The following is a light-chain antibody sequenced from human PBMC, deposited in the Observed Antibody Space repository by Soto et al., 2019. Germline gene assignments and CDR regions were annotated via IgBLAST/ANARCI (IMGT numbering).Light chain of an antibody. Sequence: QPVLTQPPSVSGAPGQRVTISCTGSSSNIGAGYDVHWYQQLPGTAPKLLIYGNSNRPSGVPDRFSGSKSGTSASLAITGLQAEDEADYYCQSYDSSLSGRYVFGTGTKVTVL. CDR2: GNS. CDR3: QSYDSSLSGRYV. J-gene: IGLJ1*01. V-gene: IGLV1-40*01. CDR1: SSNIGAGYD.